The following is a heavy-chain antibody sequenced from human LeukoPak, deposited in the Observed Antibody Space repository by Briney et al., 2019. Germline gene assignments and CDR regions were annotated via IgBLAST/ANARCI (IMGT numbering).Heavy chain of an antibody. CDR2: INPTGGST. V-gene: IGHV1-46*01. CDR1: GYTFPSYF. Sequence: ASVTVSCKASGYTFPSYFMHWVRQAPGQGLEWMGIINPTGGSTTYAQKFQGRVTMTRDTSTSTVYMELSSLRSDDTAVYYCARSGVDTYGLQASGDFDYWGQGILVTASS. D-gene: IGHD5-18*01. CDR3: ARSGVDTYGLQASGDFDY. J-gene: IGHJ4*02.